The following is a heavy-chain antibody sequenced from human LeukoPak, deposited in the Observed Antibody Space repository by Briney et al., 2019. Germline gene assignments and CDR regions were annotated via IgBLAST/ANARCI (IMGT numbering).Heavy chain of an antibody. V-gene: IGHV3-23*01. CDR1: GFTFSSYA. Sequence: PGGSLRLSCAASGFTFSSYAMSWVRQAPGKGLEWVSAISGSGGSTYYAASVKGRFTISRDNSKNTLYLQMNSLRAEDTAVCYCANVYYGSSGYYQTTYYFDNWGRGTLVTVSS. J-gene: IGHJ4*02. D-gene: IGHD3-22*01. CDR3: ANVYYGSSGYYQTTYYFDN. CDR2: ISGSGGST.